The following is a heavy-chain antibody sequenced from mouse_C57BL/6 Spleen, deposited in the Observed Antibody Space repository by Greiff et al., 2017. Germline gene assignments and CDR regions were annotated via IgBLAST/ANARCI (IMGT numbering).Heavy chain of an antibody. CDR1: GYTFTDYE. D-gene: IGHD1-1*01. Sequence: QVQLQQSGAELVRPGASVTLSCKASGYTFTDYEMHWVKQTPVHGLEWIGAIDPETGGTAYNQKFKGKAILTADKSSSTAYMELRSLTSEDSAVYYCTRRAYYYGSSFDYWGQGTTLTVSS. CDR2: IDPETGGT. V-gene: IGHV1-15*01. CDR3: TRRAYYYGSSFDY. J-gene: IGHJ2*01.